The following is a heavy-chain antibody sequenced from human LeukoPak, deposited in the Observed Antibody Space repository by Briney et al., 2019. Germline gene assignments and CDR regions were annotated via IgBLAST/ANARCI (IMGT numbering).Heavy chain of an antibody. V-gene: IGHV4-34*01. CDR2: INHSGSI. CDR3: ARSCTTTTCYAGSIDY. CDR1: GGSFSGYY. Sequence: PSETLSLTCAVYGGSFSGYYWSWIRQPPGKGLEWIGEINHSGSINYNPSLKSRVTISVDTSKNLFSLKLRSVTAADTAVYYCARSCTTTTCYAGSIDYWGQGTLVTVSS. J-gene: IGHJ4*02. D-gene: IGHD2-2*01.